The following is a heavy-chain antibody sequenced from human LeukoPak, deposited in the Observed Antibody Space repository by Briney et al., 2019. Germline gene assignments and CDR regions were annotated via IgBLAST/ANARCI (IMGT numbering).Heavy chain of an antibody. Sequence: GGSLRLSCVAFGFVFSNYWMGWVRQAPGKGLEWVANIKEDGGETYYVDSVKGRFTISRDNAKNSLDLQMNSLRDEDTAVYYCARRKEVQTTFDYWGQGTLVTVSS. J-gene: IGHJ4*02. CDR2: IKEDGGET. CDR1: GFVFSNYW. D-gene: IGHD4/OR15-4a*01. V-gene: IGHV3-7*01. CDR3: ARRKEVQTTFDY.